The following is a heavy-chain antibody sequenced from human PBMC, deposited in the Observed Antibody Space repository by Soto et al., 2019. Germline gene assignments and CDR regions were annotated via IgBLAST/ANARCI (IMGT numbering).Heavy chain of an antibody. D-gene: IGHD2-21*02. Sequence: ASVKVSCKASGYTFINYYIHWVRQAPGQGLEWMGWVNPRSGDTNYAQKFQGRVTMTRDTSISTAYMELSRLRSDDTAVYYCERQSAYGGGDCYTEPLDYWGQ. CDR1: GYTFINYY. CDR3: ERQSAYGGGDCYTEPLDY. J-gene: IGHJ4*01. CDR2: VNPRSGDT. V-gene: IGHV1-2*02.